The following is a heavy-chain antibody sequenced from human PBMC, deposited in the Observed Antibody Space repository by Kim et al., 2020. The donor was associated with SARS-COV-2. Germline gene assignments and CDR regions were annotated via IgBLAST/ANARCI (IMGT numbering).Heavy chain of an antibody. CDR2: INANSGGT. D-gene: IGHD1-1*01. J-gene: IGHJ4*02. CDR1: ENAFTDYY. Sequence: ASVKVSCKAFENAFTDYYIHWVRQAPGHGLEWMGWINANSGGTTYAQNFQGRVTMTRDTSINTAYMELNSLRSDDTAVYFCARGANGYNYDWGQGRLVTV. CDR3: ARGANGYNYD. V-gene: IGHV1-2*02.